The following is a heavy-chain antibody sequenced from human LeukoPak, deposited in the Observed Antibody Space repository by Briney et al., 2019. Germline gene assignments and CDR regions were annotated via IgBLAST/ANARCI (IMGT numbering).Heavy chain of an antibody. CDR1: GFTFSSYA. CDR3: AQRKSGRAHNYYYYMDV. J-gene: IGHJ6*03. D-gene: IGHD1-26*01. V-gene: IGHV3-23*01. CDR2: ISGSGGST. Sequence: PGGSLRLSCAASGFTFSSYAMSWVRQAPGKGLEWVSAISGSGGSTYYADSVKGRFTISRDNSKNTLYLQMNSLRAEDTAVYYCAQRKSGRAHNYYYYMDVWGKGTTVTVSS.